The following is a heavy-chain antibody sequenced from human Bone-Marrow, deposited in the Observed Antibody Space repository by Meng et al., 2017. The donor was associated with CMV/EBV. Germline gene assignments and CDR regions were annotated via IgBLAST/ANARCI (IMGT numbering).Heavy chain of an antibody. CDR1: GFTFSSYW. J-gene: IGHJ6*02. V-gene: IGHV3-7*01. CDR3: ARQYYDFWSGYYNYGMDV. Sequence: GGSLRLSCAAPGFTFSSYWMSWVRQAPGKGLGWVANIKQDGSEKYYVDSVKGRFTISRDNAKNSLYLQMNSLRAEDTAVYYCARQYYDFWSGYYNYGMDVWGQGTTVTVSS. D-gene: IGHD3-3*01. CDR2: IKQDGSEK.